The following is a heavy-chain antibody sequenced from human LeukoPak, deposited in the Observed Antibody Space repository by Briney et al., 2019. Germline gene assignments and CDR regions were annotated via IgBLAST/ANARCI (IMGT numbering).Heavy chain of an antibody. CDR2: IYTSGST. J-gene: IGHJ4*02. D-gene: IGHD3-3*01. CDR3: ARSESDFWSGGGGY. V-gene: IGHV4-61*02. CDR1: GGSISSGNYY. Sequence: SETLSLTCTVSGGSISSGNYYWSWIRQPAGKGLEWIGRIYTSGSTNYNPSLKSRVTISVDTSKNQFSLKLSSVTAADTAVYYCARSESDFWSGGGGYWGQGTLVTVSS.